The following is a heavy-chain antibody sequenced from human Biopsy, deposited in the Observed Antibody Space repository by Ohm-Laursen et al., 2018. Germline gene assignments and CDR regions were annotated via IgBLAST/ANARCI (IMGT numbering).Heavy chain of an antibody. CDR1: GYTFTDYF. D-gene: IGHD3-16*01. Sequence: ASVKVSCKASGYTFTDYFLHWVRQAPGQGPAWMGWISPSSGGTNYAKKFQGRVTMIRDTSATTGYMELSSLRSDDTAVYYCARDIKNPIWGLVDRSDVFDVWGQGTMVTVSS. J-gene: IGHJ3*01. CDR3: ARDIKNPIWGLVDRSDVFDV. CDR2: ISPSSGGT. V-gene: IGHV1-2*02.